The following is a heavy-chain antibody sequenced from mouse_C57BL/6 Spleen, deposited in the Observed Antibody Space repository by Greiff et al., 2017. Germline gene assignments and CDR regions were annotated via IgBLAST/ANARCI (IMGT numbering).Heavy chain of an antibody. Sequence: EVKLVESGGGLVKPGGSLKLSCAASGFTFSDYGMHWVRQAPEKGLEWVAYISSGSSTIYYEDTMKGRFTISRDNANNTLLLQMTSLRSEDTAMYYCARDGYLDYWGQGTTLTVSS. V-gene: IGHV5-17*01. D-gene: IGHD1-1*01. CDR2: ISSGSSTI. CDR3: ARDGYLDY. J-gene: IGHJ2*01. CDR1: GFTFSDYG.